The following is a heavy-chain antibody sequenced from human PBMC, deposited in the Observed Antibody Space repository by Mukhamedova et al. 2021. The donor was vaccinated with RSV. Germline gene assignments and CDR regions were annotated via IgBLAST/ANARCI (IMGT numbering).Heavy chain of an antibody. V-gene: IGHV4-38-2*02. CDR2: IYHSGST. D-gene: IGHD2-21*01. J-gene: IGHJ4*02. CDR3: ARDCAAEGLYYFDY. Sequence: GSIYHSGSTYYNPSLKSRVTISVDTSKNQFSLKLSSVTAADTAVYYCARDCAAEGLYYFDYWVQGTLVTVSS.